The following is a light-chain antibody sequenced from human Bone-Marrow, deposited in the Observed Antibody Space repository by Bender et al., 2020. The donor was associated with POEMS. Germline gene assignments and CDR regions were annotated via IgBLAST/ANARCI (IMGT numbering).Light chain of an antibody. J-gene: IGLJ2*01. Sequence: QSALTQPASVSGSPGQSITISCTGTSSDVGGYNYVSWYQQHPGKAPKLMIYEVTKRPSGISERFSASRSGNTASLTITGLQPEDEADYYCSTWDSSLNVVVFGGGTKLTAL. CDR2: EVT. CDR1: SSDVGGYNY. V-gene: IGLV2-14*01. CDR3: STWDSSLNVVV.